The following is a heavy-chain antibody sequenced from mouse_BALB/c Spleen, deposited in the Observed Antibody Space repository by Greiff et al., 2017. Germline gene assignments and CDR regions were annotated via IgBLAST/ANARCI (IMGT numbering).Heavy chain of an antibody. D-gene: IGHD4-1*01. CDR1: GYTFTSYW. CDR3: AKLGLRFAY. CDR2: INPSTGYT. J-gene: IGHJ3*01. V-gene: IGHV1-7*01. Sequence: VKLMESGAELAKPGASVKMSCKASGYTFTSYWMHWVKQRPGQGLEWIGYINPSTGYTEYNQKFKDKATLTADKSSSTAYMQLSSLTSEDSAVYYCAKLGLRFAYWGQGTLVTVSA.